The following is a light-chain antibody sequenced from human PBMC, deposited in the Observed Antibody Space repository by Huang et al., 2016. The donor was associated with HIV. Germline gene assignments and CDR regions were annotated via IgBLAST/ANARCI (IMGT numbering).Light chain of an antibody. CDR3: QQSVTFPLT. J-gene: IGKJ4*02. CDR2: ASS. V-gene: IGKV1-12*01. Sequence: DIQMTQSPSSVSASIGDRVSFTCRASQYVNKWLAWYQQKPGVAPKLLIYASSTLQSGAPSRFRGSGSGTHFTLTINNLQAEDFATYFCQQSVTFPLTFGGGTKVELK. CDR1: QYVNKW.